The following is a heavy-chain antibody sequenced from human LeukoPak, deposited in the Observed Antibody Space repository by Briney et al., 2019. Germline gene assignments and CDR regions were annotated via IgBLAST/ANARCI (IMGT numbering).Heavy chain of an antibody. Sequence: GGSLRLSCVASGFTFSSYGMHWVRQAPGKGLEWVAVISYDGSNKYYADSVKGRFTISRDNSKNTLYLQMNSLRAEDTAVYYCAKAIYDNIDYWGQGTLVTVSS. CDR3: AKAIYDNIDY. J-gene: IGHJ4*02. CDR1: GFTFSSYG. D-gene: IGHD2-2*02. V-gene: IGHV3-30*18. CDR2: ISYDGSNK.